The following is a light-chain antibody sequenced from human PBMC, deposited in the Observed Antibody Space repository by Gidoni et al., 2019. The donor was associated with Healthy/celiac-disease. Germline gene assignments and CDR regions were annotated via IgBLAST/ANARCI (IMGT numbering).Light chain of an antibody. CDR3: HQSYSTPKT. CDR2: AAS. V-gene: IGKV1-39*01. CDR1: QSISSY. Sequence: DIQLTQPPSSLSASVGDRVTITCRASQSISSYVNWYQQKTGKAPTLLIYAASSLQRGVPSRFSGSGSGTYFTLPIISLQPEDFATYYCHQSYSTPKTFGQGTKLEIK. J-gene: IGKJ2*01.